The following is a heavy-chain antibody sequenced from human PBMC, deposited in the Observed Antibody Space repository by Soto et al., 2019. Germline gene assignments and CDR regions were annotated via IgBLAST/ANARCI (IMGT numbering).Heavy chain of an antibody. Sequence: GGSLRLSCAASGFTFTAYTVTWVRQAPGKGLEWVSAISGSGRDFYYADSVKGRFTISRDNSKNTLDLQMNSLRAEDTAVYFCAKRGPDSGDLALDHWGQGTLVTVSS. CDR3: AKRGPDSGDLALDH. CDR1: GFTFTAYT. CDR2: ISGSGRDF. V-gene: IGHV3-23*01. D-gene: IGHD4-17*01. J-gene: IGHJ4*02.